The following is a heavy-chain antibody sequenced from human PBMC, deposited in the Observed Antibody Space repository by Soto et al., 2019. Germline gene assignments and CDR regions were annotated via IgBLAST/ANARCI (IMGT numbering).Heavy chain of an antibody. V-gene: IGHV2-5*02. CDR2: IYWDDDK. CDR3: AHIPNYYQYDWFDP. Sequence: QITLKESGPTLVKPTQTLTLTCTFSGFSLTTRGVGVGWIRQPPGKALECLALIYWDDDKRYSPSLQSRLSPXKXTXKNQVVLTMTNVDPVDTATYYCAHIPNYYQYDWFDPWGQGTLVSVSS. D-gene: IGHD3-16*01. J-gene: IGHJ5*02. CDR1: GFSLTTRGVG.